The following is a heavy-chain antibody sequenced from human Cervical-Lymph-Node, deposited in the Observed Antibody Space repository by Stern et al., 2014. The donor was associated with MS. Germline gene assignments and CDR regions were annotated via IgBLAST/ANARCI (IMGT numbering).Heavy chain of an antibody. CDR1: KYNFNTHW. V-gene: IGHV5-51*03. CDR2: IYPGNTDT. CDR3: ARHGGPNWNHEAHNWFDP. Sequence: VQLVQSGAEVKQPGESLKISCKGSKYNFNTHWIAWVRQMPGKGLEWLGNIYPGNTDTRYNPSLQGQVSISADKSITTAYLHFSSLKASDSAMYFCARHGGPNWNHEAHNWFDPWGQGTLVTVSS. J-gene: IGHJ5*02. D-gene: IGHD1-14*01.